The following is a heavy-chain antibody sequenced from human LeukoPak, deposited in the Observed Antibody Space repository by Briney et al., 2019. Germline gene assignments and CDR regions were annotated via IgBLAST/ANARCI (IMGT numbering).Heavy chain of an antibody. Sequence: PGGSLRLSCAASGFTFSNTAMSWVRQAPGKGLEWLSIISGSGLNAYYADSVKGRFTISRDNSKSTLFLQMNSLRAEDTAVYYCARGRMLYYYDSSGYPLDYWGQGSLVTVSS. CDR2: ISGSGLNA. J-gene: IGHJ4*02. V-gene: IGHV3-23*01. D-gene: IGHD3-22*01. CDR1: GFTFSNTA. CDR3: ARGRMLYYYDSSGYPLDY.